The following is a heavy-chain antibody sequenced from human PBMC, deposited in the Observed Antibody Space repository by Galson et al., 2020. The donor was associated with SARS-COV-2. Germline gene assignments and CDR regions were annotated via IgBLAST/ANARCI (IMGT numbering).Heavy chain of an antibody. D-gene: IGHD3-9*01. CDR3: AKDLGSRDWLFRSDYYYYGMDV. CDR1: GFTFSSYG. CDR2: ISYDGSNK. V-gene: IGHV3-30*18. Sequence: TGGSLRLSCAASGFTFSSYGMHWVRQAPGKGLEWVAVISYDGSNKYYADSVKGRFTISRDNSKNTLYLQMNSLRAEDTAVYYCAKDLGSRDWLFRSDYYYYGMDVWGQGTTVTVSS. J-gene: IGHJ6*02.